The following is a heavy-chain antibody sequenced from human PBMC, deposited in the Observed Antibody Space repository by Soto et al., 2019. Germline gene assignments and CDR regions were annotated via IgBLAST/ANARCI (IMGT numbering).Heavy chain of an antibody. Sequence: QVQLVQSGAEAKKPGASVQVSCKASGYTFTTYALHWVRQAPGERPEWMGWINAANGDTKYAEKFQGRVTITRDTSATTGYMELRSLTSEDAAVYYCGSSGVGATGEILYNAMDVWGQGTTVTVSS. D-gene: IGHD1-26*01. CDR2: INAANGDT. CDR1: GYTFTTYA. CDR3: GSSGVGATGEILYNAMDV. J-gene: IGHJ6*02. V-gene: IGHV1-3*01.